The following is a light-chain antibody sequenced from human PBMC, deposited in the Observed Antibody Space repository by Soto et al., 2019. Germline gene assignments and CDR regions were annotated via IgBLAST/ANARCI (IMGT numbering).Light chain of an antibody. V-gene: IGKV3-11*01. CDR2: DAS. Sequence: EIVLTQSPATLSLSPGERATLSCRATRSVTANLTWYQQKPGQAPRLLTYDASTRATGIPARFSGSGSGADFTLTISSLEPEDFAVYYCQQRSNWPVTFGQGTRLEIK. CDR1: RSVTAN. CDR3: QQRSNWPVT. J-gene: IGKJ5*01.